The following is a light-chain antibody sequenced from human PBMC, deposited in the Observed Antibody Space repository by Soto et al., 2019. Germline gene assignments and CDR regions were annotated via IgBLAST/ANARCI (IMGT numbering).Light chain of an antibody. J-gene: IGKJ5*01. V-gene: IGKV1-39*01. CDR1: QPISNY. CDR2: GAS. CDR3: QQTHAVPLT. Sequence: DVQMTQSPSSLSASVGDRVTITCRASQPISNYLNWYQQKAGEAPKVLIFGASSLQSGVPSKFSGNGYGTDFTLIINTLHPDDFATYYCQQTHAVPLTFGQGTRL.